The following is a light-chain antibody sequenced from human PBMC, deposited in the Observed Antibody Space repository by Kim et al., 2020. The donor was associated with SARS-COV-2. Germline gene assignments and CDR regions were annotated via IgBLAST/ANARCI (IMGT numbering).Light chain of an antibody. Sequence: SASVGDRVTITCLASQSISSWLAWYQQKPGKAPKLLIYKASSLESGVPSRFSGSGSGTEFTLTISSLQPDDFATYYCQQYNSYSGTFGQGTKLEI. J-gene: IGKJ2*01. CDR3: QQYNSYSGT. V-gene: IGKV1-5*03. CDR2: KAS. CDR1: QSISSW.